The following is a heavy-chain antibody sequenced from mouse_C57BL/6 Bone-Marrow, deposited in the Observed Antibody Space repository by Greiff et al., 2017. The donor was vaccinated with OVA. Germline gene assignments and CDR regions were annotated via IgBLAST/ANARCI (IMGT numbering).Heavy chain of an antibody. J-gene: IGHJ3*01. CDR3: ARMGWLLHFAY. Sequence: QVQLKESGAELVKPGASVKLSCKASGYTFTSYWMHWVKQRPGQGLEWIGMIHPNSGSTNYNEKFKSKATLTVDKSSSTAYMQLSSLTSEDSAVYYCARMGWLLHFAYWGQGTLVTVSA. CDR2: IHPNSGST. CDR1: GYTFTSYW. V-gene: IGHV1-64*01. D-gene: IGHD2-3*01.